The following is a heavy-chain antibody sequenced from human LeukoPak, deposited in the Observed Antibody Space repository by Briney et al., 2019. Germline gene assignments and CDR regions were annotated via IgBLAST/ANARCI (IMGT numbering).Heavy chain of an antibody. D-gene: IGHD3-3*01. V-gene: IGHV1-2*02. Sequence: ASVKVSCKASGYTFTGDYIHWVRQAPGQGLEWMGWINPNSGGTKYAQKFQGRVTMTRDTSINTAYMELYSLRSDDTAVYYCHIMGDFWSGYYYDAFDIWGQGTMVTVSS. CDR2: INPNSGGT. J-gene: IGHJ3*02. CDR1: GYTFTGDY. CDR3: HIMGDFWSGYYYDAFDI.